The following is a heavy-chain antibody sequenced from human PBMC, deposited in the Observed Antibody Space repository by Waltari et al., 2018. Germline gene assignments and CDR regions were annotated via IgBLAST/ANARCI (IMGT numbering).Heavy chain of an antibody. Sequence: QVQLVQSGAEVKKPGSSVKVSCKASGGTFSSYTISWVRQAPGQGLEWMGSIIPILGIANYAQKFQGRVTITADKSTSTAYMELSSLRSEEKAVYYCARDRDRHSSGYYGGDYWGQGTLVTVSS. CDR1: GGTFSSYT. J-gene: IGHJ4*01. V-gene: IGHV1-69*08. CDR3: ARDRDRHSSGYYGGDY. D-gene: IGHD3-22*01. CDR2: IIPILGIA.